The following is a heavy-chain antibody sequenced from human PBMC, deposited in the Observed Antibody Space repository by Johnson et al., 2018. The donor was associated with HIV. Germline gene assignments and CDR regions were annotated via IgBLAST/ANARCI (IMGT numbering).Heavy chain of an antibody. CDR3: AKDTGAYYDTFLAFDI. J-gene: IGHJ3*02. Sequence: VQLVESGGGLVQPGRSLRLSCAGSGFNFDDYAMHWVRQVPGKGLEWVSGISWHSSNLGYADSVKGRFTLSRDNSKNTLYLQMNSLRAEDTAVYYCAKDTGAYYDTFLAFDIWGQGTMVTVSS. CDR2: ISWHSSNL. CDR1: GFNFDDYA. V-gene: IGHV3-9*01. D-gene: IGHD3-22*01.